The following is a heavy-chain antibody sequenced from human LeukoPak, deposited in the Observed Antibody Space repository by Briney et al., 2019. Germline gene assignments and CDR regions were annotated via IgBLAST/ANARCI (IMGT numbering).Heavy chain of an antibody. Sequence: PGGSLRLSCAASGFTFSSYAMSWVRQAPGKGLEWVAVISYDGSNKYYADSMKGRFTISRDNSKNTLYLQMNSLRAEDTAVYYCARDGDIVVVVAGVFDYWGQGTLVTVSS. V-gene: IGHV3-30-3*01. CDR3: ARDGDIVVVVAGVFDY. CDR1: GFTFSSYA. J-gene: IGHJ4*02. D-gene: IGHD2-15*01. CDR2: ISYDGSNK.